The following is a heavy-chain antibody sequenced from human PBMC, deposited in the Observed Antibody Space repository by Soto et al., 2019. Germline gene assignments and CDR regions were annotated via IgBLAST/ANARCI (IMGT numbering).Heavy chain of an antibody. CDR2: INPSGGSR. CDR1: GYTFTSHY. Sequence: QVQLVQSGAEVKKPGASVKVSCKASGYTFTSHYMHWVRQAPGQGLEWMGIINPSGGSRSYAQKFQGRVIMTRDTSTSTLYMELSSLRSEDTAVYYCARSYSYYYMDVWGKGTTVTVSS. V-gene: IGHV1-46*01. CDR3: ARSYSYYYMDV. J-gene: IGHJ6*03.